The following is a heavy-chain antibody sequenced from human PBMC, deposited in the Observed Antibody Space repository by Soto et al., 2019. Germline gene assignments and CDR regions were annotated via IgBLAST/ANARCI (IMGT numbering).Heavy chain of an antibody. V-gene: IGHV1-69*01. J-gene: IGHJ5*02. D-gene: IGHD3-22*01. CDR1: GGSFSSYA. CDR3: ARDYYDSSGYYYTWCDP. CDR2: IIPIFGTV. Sequence: GASVKVSCKASGGSFSSYAISWVRQAPGQGLEWVGGIIPIFGTVNYAQKFQGRVTITADESTSTAYMERSSLRSEDTAGYYCARDYYDSSGYYYTWCDPWGQGTLVTVS.